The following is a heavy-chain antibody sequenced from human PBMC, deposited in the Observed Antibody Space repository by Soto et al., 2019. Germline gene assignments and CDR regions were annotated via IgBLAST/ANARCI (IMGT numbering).Heavy chain of an antibody. D-gene: IGHD3-22*01. CDR2: IYYSGST. Sequence: TSETLSLTCTVSGGSISSSSYYWGWIRQPPGKGLEWIGSIYYSGSTYYNPSLKSRVTISVDTSKNQFSLKLSSVTAADTAVYYCARRCSPRGYYYDSSGYYWTNWFDPWGQGTLVTVSS. V-gene: IGHV4-39*01. J-gene: IGHJ5*02. CDR3: ARRCSPRGYYYDSSGYYWTNWFDP. CDR1: GGSISSSSYY.